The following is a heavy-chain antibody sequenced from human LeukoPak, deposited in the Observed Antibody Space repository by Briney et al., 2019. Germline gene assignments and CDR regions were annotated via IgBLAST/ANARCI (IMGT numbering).Heavy chain of an antibody. CDR3: ARDLQDCSGGSCYIDWFDP. Sequence: SVKVSCKASGYTFTGYYMHWVRQAPGQGLEWMGWINPNSGGTNYAQKVQGRVTMTRDTSISTAYIDLSSLRSENTAVYYCARDLQDCSGGSCYIDWFDPWGQGTLVTVSS. J-gene: IGHJ5*02. CDR2: INPNSGGT. CDR1: GYTFTGYY. V-gene: IGHV1-2*02. D-gene: IGHD2-15*01.